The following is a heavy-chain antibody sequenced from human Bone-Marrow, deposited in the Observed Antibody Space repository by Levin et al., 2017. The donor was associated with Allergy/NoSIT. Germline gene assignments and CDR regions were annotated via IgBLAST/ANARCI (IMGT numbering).Heavy chain of an antibody. CDR3: ARETTYYFDTGGDLRAGWYFDL. Sequence: LSLTCAASGFSFNTYNMHWVRQAPGKGLECISYISSGSGTSDYADSVKGRFTISRDNANNSMYLQMNSLSAEDTAVYYCARETTYYFDTGGDLRAGWYFDLWGRGTLVTVSS. D-gene: IGHD3-22*01. V-gene: IGHV3-48*01. CDR2: ISSGSGTS. J-gene: IGHJ2*01. CDR1: GFSFNTYN.